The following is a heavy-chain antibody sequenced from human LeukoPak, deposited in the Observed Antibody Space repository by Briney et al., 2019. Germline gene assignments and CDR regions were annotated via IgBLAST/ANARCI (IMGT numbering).Heavy chain of an antibody. CDR1: GGSVSSYY. Sequence: SETLSLTCTVSGGSVSSYYWSWIRQPPGKGLEWIGYIYYSGSTNYNPSLKSRVTIPVDTSKNQFSLKLSSVTAADTAVYYCARRRYSYGYFPAPVDYWGQGTLVTVSS. J-gene: IGHJ4*02. V-gene: IGHV4-59*02. CDR3: ARRRYSYGYFPAPVDY. CDR2: IYYSGST. D-gene: IGHD5-18*01.